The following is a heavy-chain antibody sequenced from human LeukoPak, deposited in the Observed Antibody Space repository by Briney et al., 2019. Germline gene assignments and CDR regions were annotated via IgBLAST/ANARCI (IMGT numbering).Heavy chain of an antibody. D-gene: IGHD5-24*01. V-gene: IGHV1-46*01. CDR2: INPSGGSA. Sequence: ASVKVSCKASADTFTRYYLHWVRQAPGQGLEWMGIINPSGGSASYAQKFQGRVTMTGDTSTNTVYLELSSLTSEDTALYYCARDVGWLQLRAFDIWGQGTMVTVSS. J-gene: IGHJ3*02. CDR1: ADTFTRYY. CDR3: ARDVGWLQLRAFDI.